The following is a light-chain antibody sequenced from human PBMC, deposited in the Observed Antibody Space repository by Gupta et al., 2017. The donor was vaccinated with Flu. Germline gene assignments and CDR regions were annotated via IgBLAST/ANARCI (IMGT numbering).Light chain of an antibody. CDR1: QGIGTF. CDR3: QQSYTLPWT. J-gene: IGKJ1*01. V-gene: IGKV1-39*01. CDR2: AAS. Sequence: GDIVTITCRASQGIGTFLNWYQHRPGKAPKLLIHAASSLRGGVPSRFSGTGSGTDFSLTISSLQPEDFATYYCQQSYTLPWTFGPGTKVEIK.